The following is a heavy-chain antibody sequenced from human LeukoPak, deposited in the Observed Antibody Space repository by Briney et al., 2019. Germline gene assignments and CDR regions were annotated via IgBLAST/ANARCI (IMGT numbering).Heavy chain of an antibody. Sequence: ASVKVSCKASGYTFPSYFIHWVRQAPGQGLEWMGIINPTGGSTTYAQKFQGRVTMTRDTSTSTVYMELSSLRSDDTAVYYCARKAARRFDYWGQGTLVTVSS. CDR1: GYTFPSYF. D-gene: IGHD6-6*01. CDR2: INPTGGST. V-gene: IGHV1-46*01. CDR3: ARKAARRFDY. J-gene: IGHJ4*02.